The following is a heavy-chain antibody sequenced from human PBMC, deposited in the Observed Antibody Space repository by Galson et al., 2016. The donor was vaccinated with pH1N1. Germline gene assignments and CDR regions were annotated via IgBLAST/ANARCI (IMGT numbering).Heavy chain of an antibody. D-gene: IGHD3-9*01. V-gene: IGHV4-61*02. CDR3: ARDRAPESCDWLSYFDS. CDR1: GGSISSSSYY. J-gene: IGHJ4*01. CDR2: IYSSGRT. Sequence: TLSLTCSVSGGSISSSSYYWNWIRQPAGKGLEWIGRIYSSGRTNYNPSLKTRVTMSVDTSKNQFSLKLRSVTAADTAVYFCARDRAPESCDWLSYFDSWGRGTLVTVSS.